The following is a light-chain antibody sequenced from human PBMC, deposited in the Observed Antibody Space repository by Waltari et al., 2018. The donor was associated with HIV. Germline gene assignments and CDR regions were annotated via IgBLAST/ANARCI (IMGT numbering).Light chain of an antibody. CDR1: QSVSSSY. J-gene: IGKJ2*01. V-gene: IGKV3-20*01. CDR3: QHYGGSYT. CDR2: GAS. Sequence: EIVLTQSPGTLSLSPGERATLSCRASQSVSSSYLAWYQQRPGQPPRLLIYGASSRATGIPDRFSGSGSGTDFTLTISRLEPEDFAVYYCQHYGGSYTFGQGTKLEI.